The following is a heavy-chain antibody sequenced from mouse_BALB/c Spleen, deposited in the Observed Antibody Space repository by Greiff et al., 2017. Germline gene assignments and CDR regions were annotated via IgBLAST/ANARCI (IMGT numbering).Heavy chain of an antibody. V-gene: IGHV1-7*01. CDR1: GYTFTSYW. CDR2: INPSTGYT. J-gene: IGHJ3*01. Sequence: VQLQQSGAEPAKPGASVKMSCKASGYTFTSYWMHWVKQRPGQGLEWIGYINPSTGYTEYNQKFKDKATLTADKSSSTAYMQLSSLTSEDSAVYYCARRDYDGYYLFAYWGQGTLVTVSA. CDR3: ARRDYDGYYLFAY. D-gene: IGHD2-3*01.